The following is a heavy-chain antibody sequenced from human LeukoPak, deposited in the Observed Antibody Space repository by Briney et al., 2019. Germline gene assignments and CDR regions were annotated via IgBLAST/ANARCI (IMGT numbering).Heavy chain of an antibody. J-gene: IGHJ4*02. Sequence: ASEKVSCKDSGYTLTELCMQWVRQAPGNGLEWMGGFDCEDGETIYAQKFQGRVTMTEDTSTDTAYMELSSLRSEDTAVYYCATDLPQYGYWGQGTLVTVSS. CDR2: FDCEDGET. CDR3: ATDLPQYGY. V-gene: IGHV1-24*01. CDR1: GYTLTELC. D-gene: IGHD4-11*01.